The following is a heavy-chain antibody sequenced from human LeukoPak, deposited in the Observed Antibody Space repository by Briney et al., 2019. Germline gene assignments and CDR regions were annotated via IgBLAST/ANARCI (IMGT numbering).Heavy chain of an antibody. V-gene: IGHV4-4*07. D-gene: IGHD5-18*01. CDR2: IYSSGST. Sequence: PSETLSLXCTVSGVSISSYYWSWLRQPAGKGLEWLGRIYSSGSTNYNPSLESRVTMSGDTSKNPFTLKLSSVTAADTAVYYCARSAKAAGYSLNNWGQGTLVTVSS. CDR1: GVSISSYY. CDR3: ARSAKAAGYSLNN. J-gene: IGHJ4*02.